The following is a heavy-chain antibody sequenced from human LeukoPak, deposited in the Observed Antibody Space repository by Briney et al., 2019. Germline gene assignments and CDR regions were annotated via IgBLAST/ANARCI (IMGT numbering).Heavy chain of an antibody. Sequence: PGGSLRLSSAASGFTFSSYSMNWVRQAPGKGLEWVSSISSSSSYIYYADSVKGRFTISRDNAKNSLYLQMNSLRAEDTAVYYCARSQISPPPGDYWGQGTLVTVSS. J-gene: IGHJ4*02. CDR2: ISSSSSYI. CDR1: GFTFSSYS. D-gene: IGHD1-14*01. V-gene: IGHV3-21*01. CDR3: ARSQISPPPGDY.